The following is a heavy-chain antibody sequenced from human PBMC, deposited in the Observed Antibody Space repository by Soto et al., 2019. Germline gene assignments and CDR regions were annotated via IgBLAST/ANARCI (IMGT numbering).Heavy chain of an antibody. CDR1: GFTFSSYG. CDR3: AKDRLVYAIKGYSGMDV. Sequence: QVQLVESGGGVVQPGRSLRLSCAASGFTFSSYGMHWVRQAPGKGLEWVAVISYDGSNKYYADSVKGRFTISRDNSKNTLYLQMNSLRAEDTAVYYCAKDRLVYAIKGYSGMDVWGQGTTVTVSS. D-gene: IGHD2-8*01. CDR2: ISYDGSNK. V-gene: IGHV3-30*18. J-gene: IGHJ6*02.